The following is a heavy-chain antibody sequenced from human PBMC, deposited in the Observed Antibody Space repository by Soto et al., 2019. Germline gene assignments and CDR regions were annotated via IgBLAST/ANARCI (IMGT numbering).Heavy chain of an antibody. D-gene: IGHD1-26*01. V-gene: IGHV1-24*01. CDR1: GYTLSDLS. Sequence: QVQLEQSGAEVKKAGASVKVSCKVSGYTLSDLSVHWVRLTPGRGLEWMGGFDPEDGDTIYAQKFQGRVTMTENTFTDTAYMELSSLRSEDTAIYHCAEAGGNEGMVVGTTFHSWGQGTLVTVAS. J-gene: IGHJ4*02. CDR2: FDPEDGDT. CDR3: AEAGGNEGMVVGTTFHS.